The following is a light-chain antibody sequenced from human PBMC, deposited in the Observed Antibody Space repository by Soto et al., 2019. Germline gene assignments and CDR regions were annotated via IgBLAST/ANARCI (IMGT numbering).Light chain of an antibody. V-gene: IGKV1-5*01. Sequence: DIQMAQSPSTLSASVGDRVTITCRASQSLNSYLAWYQQKPGKAPKLLIYDASTLDSGVPSRFSGSGSGTEFTLTISSLQTDDFATYYCHQYNSYSPRTFGRGTKVDNK. CDR3: HQYNSYSPRT. CDR1: QSLNSY. CDR2: DAS. J-gene: IGKJ1*01.